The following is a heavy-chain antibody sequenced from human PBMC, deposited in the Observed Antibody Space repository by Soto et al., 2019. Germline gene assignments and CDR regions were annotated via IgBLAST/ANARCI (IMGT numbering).Heavy chain of an antibody. CDR3: ARGGEVGPRGDY. Sequence: QVQLVQSGAEVKKPGASVKVSCKASGYTFSGYYMHWVRQAPGQGLEWMGIINLSTGGTSNAQRFQDRVTMTRDTSTSTVYMELSSLRYEDTAMYYCARGGEVGPRGDYWGQGTLVIVSS. CDR2: INLSTGGT. CDR1: GYTFSGYY. D-gene: IGHD1-26*01. V-gene: IGHV1-46*01. J-gene: IGHJ4*02.